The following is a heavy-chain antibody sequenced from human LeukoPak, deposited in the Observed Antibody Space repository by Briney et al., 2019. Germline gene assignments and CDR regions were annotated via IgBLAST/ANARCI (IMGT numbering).Heavy chain of an antibody. J-gene: IGHJ3*02. CDR1: GYTFTGYY. CDR3: ARDSCSGGSCKERDAFDI. V-gene: IGHV1-2*02. CDR2: INPNSGGT. Sequence: ASVKVSCKASGYTFTGYYMHWVRQAPGQGLEWMGWINPNSGGTNYAQKFQGRVTMTRDTSISTAYMELSRLRSDDTAVYSCARDSCSGGSCKERDAFDIWGQGTMVTVSS. D-gene: IGHD2-15*01.